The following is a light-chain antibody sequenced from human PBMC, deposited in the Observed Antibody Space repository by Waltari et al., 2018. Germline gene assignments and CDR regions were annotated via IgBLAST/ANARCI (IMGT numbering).Light chain of an antibody. V-gene: IGLV3-9*01. CDR2: RDS. CDR1: GIGTQT. Sequence: SYELTQPLSASVALGQTASLTWGGSGIGTQTVHWYQQKPGQAPLLVLSRDSSRPAGIPERFSGSNSGTTATLTISGAQAGDEADYYCQVWDTRKNWVFGGGTKLTVL. CDR3: QVWDTRKNWV. J-gene: IGLJ3*02.